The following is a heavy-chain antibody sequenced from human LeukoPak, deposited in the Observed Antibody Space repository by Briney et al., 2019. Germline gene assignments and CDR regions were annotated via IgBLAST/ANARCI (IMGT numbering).Heavy chain of an antibody. CDR1: GFTFSSYS. CDR2: ISSSSTI. J-gene: IGHJ4*02. Sequence: GGSLRLSCVASGFTFSSYSMSWVRQAPGKGLEWVSYISSSSTIDYADSVKGRFTISRDKAKNSLYLQMNSLRAEDTVVYYCARGPGSGSYYTVDYWGQETLVTVSS. D-gene: IGHD3-10*01. V-gene: IGHV3-48*01. CDR3: ARGPGSGSYYTVDY.